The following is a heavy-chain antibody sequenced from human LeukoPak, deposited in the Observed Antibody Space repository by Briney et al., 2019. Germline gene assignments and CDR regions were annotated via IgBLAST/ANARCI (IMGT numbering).Heavy chain of an antibody. CDR1: GFTFSSYW. CDR2: IKQDGSEK. CDR3: AREASDRLRPIDY. Sequence: GGSLRLSCAASGFTFSSYWMSWVRQAPGKGLEWVANIKQDGSEKDCVDSVKGRFTISRDNAKNSLYLQMSSLRAEDTAVYYCAREASDRLRPIDYWGQGTLVTVSS. J-gene: IGHJ4*02. V-gene: IGHV3-7*04. D-gene: IGHD4-17*01.